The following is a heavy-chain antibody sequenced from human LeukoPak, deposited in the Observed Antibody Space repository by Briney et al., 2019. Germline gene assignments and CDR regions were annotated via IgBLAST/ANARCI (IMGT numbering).Heavy chain of an antibody. D-gene: IGHD4-17*01. Sequence: GGSLRLSCAASGFTFSSYSMNWVRQAPGKGLEWVAVIWYDGSNKYYADSVKGRFTISRDNSKNTLYLQMNSLRAEDTAVYYCAREGTVTFLRGAFDIWGQGTMVTVSS. CDR1: GFTFSSYS. CDR3: AREGTVTFLRGAFDI. CDR2: IWYDGSNK. J-gene: IGHJ3*02. V-gene: IGHV3-33*08.